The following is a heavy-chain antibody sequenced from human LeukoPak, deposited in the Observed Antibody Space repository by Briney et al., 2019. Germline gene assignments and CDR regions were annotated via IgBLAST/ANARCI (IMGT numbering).Heavy chain of an antibody. V-gene: IGHV3-11*01. CDR3: ARAGRTTRYNWFDP. D-gene: IGHD4-17*01. CDR2: TSSSGSTI. Sequence: GGSLRLSCAASGFTFSDYYMSWIRQAPGKGLEWVSYTSSSGSTIYYADSVKGRFTISRDNAKNSLYLQMNSLRAEDTAVYYCARAGRTTRYNWFDPWGQGTLVTVSS. J-gene: IGHJ5*02. CDR1: GFTFSDYY.